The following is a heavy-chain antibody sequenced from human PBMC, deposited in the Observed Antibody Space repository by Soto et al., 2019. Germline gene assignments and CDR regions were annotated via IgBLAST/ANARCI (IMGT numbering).Heavy chain of an antibody. Sequence: QLQLQESGPGLVKPSETLSLTCTVSGGSISSSSYYWGWIRQPPGKGLEWIGSIYYSGSTYYNPSLKSRVTISVDTSKNQFSLKLSSVTAADTAVYYCARLTPGYCSGGSCYGYDYWGQGTLVTVSS. V-gene: IGHV4-39*01. J-gene: IGHJ4*02. D-gene: IGHD2-15*01. CDR2: IYYSGST. CDR3: ARLTPGYCSGGSCYGYDY. CDR1: GGSISSSSYY.